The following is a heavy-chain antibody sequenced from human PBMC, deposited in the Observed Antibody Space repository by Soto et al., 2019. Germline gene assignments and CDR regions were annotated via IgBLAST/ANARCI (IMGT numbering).Heavy chain of an antibody. D-gene: IGHD2-2*01. Sequence: GGSLRLSCAASGFTFSSCAMSWVRQAPGKGLEWVSAISGSGGSTYYADSVKGRFTISRDNSKNTLYLQMNSLRAEDTAVYYCAKGIVVVPAAIEKGIYYYYGMDVWGQGTTVTVS. CDR2: ISGSGGST. CDR3: AKGIVVVPAAIEKGIYYYYGMDV. CDR1: GFTFSSCA. J-gene: IGHJ6*02. V-gene: IGHV3-23*01.